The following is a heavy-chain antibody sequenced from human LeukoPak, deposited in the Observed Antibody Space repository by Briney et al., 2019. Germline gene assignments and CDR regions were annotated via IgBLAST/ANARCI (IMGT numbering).Heavy chain of an antibody. CDR1: GFTFSSYG. CDR3: ARDDSSGYSGY. Sequence: GGSLRLSCAASGFTFSSYGMHWVRQAPGKGLEWVAVIWYDGSNKYYADSVKGRFTISRDNSKNTLYLQMNSLRAEDTAVYYCARDDSSGYSGYWGQGTLVTVSS. D-gene: IGHD3-22*01. CDR2: IWYDGSNK. V-gene: IGHV3-33*01. J-gene: IGHJ4*02.